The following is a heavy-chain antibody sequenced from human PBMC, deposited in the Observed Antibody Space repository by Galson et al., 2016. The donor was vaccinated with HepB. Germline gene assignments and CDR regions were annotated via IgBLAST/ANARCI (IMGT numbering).Heavy chain of an antibody. CDR2: ISRGGGRT. J-gene: IGHJ6*02. D-gene: IGHD6-6*01. CDR3: AKDKLFYGLDV. CDR1: GFTLGSDA. Sequence: SLRLSCAASGFTLGSDAMSWVRQTPGKGLEWVSGISRGGGRTFYADSVRGRFTISRDNSKNTLYLQMSSLRAEDPAIYYCAKDKLFYGLDVWGQGTTVIVSS. V-gene: IGHV3-23*01.